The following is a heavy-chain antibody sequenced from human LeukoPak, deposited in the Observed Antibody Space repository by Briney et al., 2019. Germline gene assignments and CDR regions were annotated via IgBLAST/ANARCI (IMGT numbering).Heavy chain of an antibody. V-gene: IGHV3-23*01. Sequence: PGGSLRLSCAASGSTFSSFAMSWVRQAPGKGLEWVSAISGSGGSTYYADSVKGRFTISRDNSKNTLYLQMNSLRAEDTAVYYCAKNRGNYYYFDYWGQGTLVTVSS. CDR2: ISGSGGST. D-gene: IGHD4-11*01. CDR3: AKNRGNYYYFDY. CDR1: GSTFSSFA. J-gene: IGHJ4*02.